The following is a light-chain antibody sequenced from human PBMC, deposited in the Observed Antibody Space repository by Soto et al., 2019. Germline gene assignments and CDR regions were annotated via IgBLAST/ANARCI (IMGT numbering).Light chain of an antibody. V-gene: IGKV3-20*01. J-gene: IGKJ5*01. CDR1: QSVSSSS. CDR2: GAS. Sequence: EIVLTQSPGTLSLSPGERATLSCRASQSVSSSSLAWYQQKPGQAPRLLIFGASSRATGIPDRFSGSGSGTDFTLTISRLEPEDFAVYFWQQYDSSPFFGQGTQLEIK. CDR3: QQYDSSPF.